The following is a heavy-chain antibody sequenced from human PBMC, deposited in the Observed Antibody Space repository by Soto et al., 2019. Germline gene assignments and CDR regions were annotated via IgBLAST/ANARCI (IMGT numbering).Heavy chain of an antibody. J-gene: IGHJ6*02. CDR1: GRSMSSSNW. CDR2: IYHSGST. CDR3: ARVVGGYYYGMDV. Sequence: QVQLQESGPGLVKPSGTLSLTCAVSGRSMSSSNWWSWIRQPPGKGLEWIGEIYHSGSTNYNPSLKSRVTISVDKSKNQFSLKLSSVTAADTAVYYCARVVGGYYYGMDVWGQGTTVTVSS. D-gene: IGHD2-2*01. V-gene: IGHV4-4*02.